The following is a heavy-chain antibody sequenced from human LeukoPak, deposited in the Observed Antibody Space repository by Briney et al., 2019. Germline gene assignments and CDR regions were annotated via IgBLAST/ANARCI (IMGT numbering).Heavy chain of an antibody. CDR1: GYTFTNYD. V-gene: IGHV1-8*02. J-gene: IGHJ6*03. Sequence: GASVKVSCKASGYTFTNYDINWVRQGTGQGLEWMGWMNPNSGNTGYAQKFQGRVTMTRDTSISTAYMELSRLRSDDTAVYYCATSDYYYYMDVWGKGTTVTVSS. CDR2: MNPNSGNT. CDR3: ATSDYYYYMDV.